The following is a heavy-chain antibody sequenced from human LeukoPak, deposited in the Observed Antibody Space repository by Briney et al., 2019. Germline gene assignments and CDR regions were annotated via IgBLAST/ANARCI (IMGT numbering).Heavy chain of an antibody. CDR1: GFTFSNAW. Sequence: GGSLRLSCAASGFTFSNAWMSWVRQAPGKGLEWVSAISGSGGRTYYADSVKGRFTISRDNSKNTLYLQMNSLRAEDTAVYYCAKDLGWGLDYWGQGTLVTVSS. CDR2: ISGSGGRT. J-gene: IGHJ4*02. V-gene: IGHV3-23*01. D-gene: IGHD2-21*02. CDR3: AKDLGWGLDY.